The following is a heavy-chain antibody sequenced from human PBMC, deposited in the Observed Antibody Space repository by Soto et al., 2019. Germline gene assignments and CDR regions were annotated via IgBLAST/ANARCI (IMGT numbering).Heavy chain of an antibody. CDR2: ISYDGSNK. Sequence: GGSLRLSCAASGFTFSTYAMHWVRQAPGKGLEWVAVISYDGSNKYYADSVKGRFTISRDNSKNTLYLQMNSLRAEDTAVYYCARGRGLVRFDKYFNYWGQGTLVTVSS. J-gene: IGHJ4*02. CDR1: GFTFSTYA. V-gene: IGHV3-30-3*01. CDR3: ARGRGLVRFDKYFNY. D-gene: IGHD3-9*01.